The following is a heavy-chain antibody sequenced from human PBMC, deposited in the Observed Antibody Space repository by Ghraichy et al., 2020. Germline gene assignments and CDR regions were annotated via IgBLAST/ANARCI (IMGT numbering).Heavy chain of an antibody. CDR2: MNPKSGGT. J-gene: IGHJ4*02. Sequence: ASVKVSCKASGYTFTDYYIHWVRQAPGHGLEWMGWMNPKSGGTNYAQNFQGRVTMTSDTSINTAYMEMSSLRFDDTAVYYCARTGTTDYWGQGTLVTVSS. D-gene: IGHD1-7*01. V-gene: IGHV1-2*02. CDR3: ARTGTTDY. CDR1: GYTFTDYY.